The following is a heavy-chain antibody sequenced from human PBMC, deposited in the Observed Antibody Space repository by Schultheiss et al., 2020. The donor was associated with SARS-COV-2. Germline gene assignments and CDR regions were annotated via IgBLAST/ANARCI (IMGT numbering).Heavy chain of an antibody. CDR3: ARASTETLALPDDY. CDR2: INPNSGGT. J-gene: IGHJ4*02. CDR1: GYTFTGYY. D-gene: IGHD4-17*01. V-gene: IGHV1-2*02. Sequence: ASVKVSCKASGYTFTGYYMHWVRQAPGQGLEWMGWINPNSGGTNYAQKFQGRVTMTRDTSISTAYMALNRLTSDDTALYYCARASTETLALPDDYWGQGTLVTVSS.